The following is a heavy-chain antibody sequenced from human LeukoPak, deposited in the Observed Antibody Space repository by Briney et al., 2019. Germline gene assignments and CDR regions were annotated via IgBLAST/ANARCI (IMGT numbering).Heavy chain of an antibody. CDR2: MNPNSANT. D-gene: IGHD6-13*01. J-gene: IGHJ5*01. CDR1: GYTFTSYD. Sequence: ASVKVSCKASGYTFTSYDINWVRQATGQGLEWMGWMNPNSANTGYTQRFQGRVTMTRNTSICTAYLELNSLRSEDTAVYYCARGPLGYSNTWFAYWGQGTLVTVSS. V-gene: IGHV1-8*01. CDR3: ARGPLGYSNTWFAY.